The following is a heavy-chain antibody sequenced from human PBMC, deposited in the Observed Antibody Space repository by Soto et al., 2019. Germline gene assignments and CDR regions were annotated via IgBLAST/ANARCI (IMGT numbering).Heavy chain of an antibody. CDR2: MNPNSGNT. J-gene: IGHJ6*04. Sequence: ASVKVSCKASGYTFTSYDINWVRQATGQGLEWMGWMNPNSGNTGYAQKFQGRVTMTRNTSISTAYMELSSLRSEDTAVYYCARLSITILGVVIFGMDVWGKGPTVTVSS. CDR1: GYTFTSYD. V-gene: IGHV1-8*01. D-gene: IGHD3-3*01. CDR3: ARLSITILGVVIFGMDV.